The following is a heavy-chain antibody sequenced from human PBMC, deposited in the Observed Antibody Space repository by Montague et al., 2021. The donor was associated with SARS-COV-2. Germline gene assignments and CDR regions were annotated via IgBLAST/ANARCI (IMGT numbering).Heavy chain of an antibody. CDR3: VRDGGNWYHFDY. D-gene: IGHD3-16*01. CDR2: IYASGST. Sequence: SETLSLTCSISGVSITSYYWSWVRQPAGKGLEWIGHIYASGSTNXSPSLKSRVRLSIDNPKNQFSLKLESLTAADTAVYYCVRDGGNWYHFDYWGQGALVTVSS. V-gene: IGHV4-4*07. CDR1: GVSITSYY. J-gene: IGHJ4*02.